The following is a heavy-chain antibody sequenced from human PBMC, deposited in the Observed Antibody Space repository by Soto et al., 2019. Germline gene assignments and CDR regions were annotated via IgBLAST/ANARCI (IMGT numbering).Heavy chain of an antibody. D-gene: IGHD4-17*01. V-gene: IGHV1-46*01. CDR1: GYTFTSNY. J-gene: IGHJ4*02. CDR3: ARTDDYAFDY. CDR2: VNPSGGRT. Sequence: QVQLVQTGAEVRKPGASVKVSCKTSGYTFTSNYMHWVRQAPGQGLEWMGTVNPSGGRTTYSQKFQGRLILTRDTSTSTVSMELSSLRSEDTAVYYCARTDDYAFDYWGQGTLVTVSS.